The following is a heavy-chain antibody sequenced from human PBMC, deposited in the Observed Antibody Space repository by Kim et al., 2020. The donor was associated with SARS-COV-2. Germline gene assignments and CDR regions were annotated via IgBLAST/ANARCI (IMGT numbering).Heavy chain of an antibody. CDR2: ISAYNGNT. CDR1: GYTFTSYG. CDR3: ARVDRLWIAARPHDY. D-gene: IGHD6-6*01. Sequence: ASVKVSCKASGYTFTSYGISWVRQAPGQGLEWMGWISAYNGNTNYAQKLQGRVTMTTDTSTSTAYMELRSLRSDDTAVYYCARVDRLWIAARPHDYWGQGTLVTVSS. V-gene: IGHV1-18*01. J-gene: IGHJ4*02.